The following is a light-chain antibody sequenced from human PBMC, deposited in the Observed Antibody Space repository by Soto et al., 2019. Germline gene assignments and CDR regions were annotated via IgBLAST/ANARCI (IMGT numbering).Light chain of an antibody. J-gene: IGKJ1*01. CDR2: GSS. V-gene: IGKV1-12*01. Sequence: DIQMTQSPSAVSASVGDSVTITCRASQGASDWVAWYQQKPGEAPKLLIYGSSSLLSGVPSRFSGTRSGTDFTLTISSLQPEDFAIYYCQQANSYPWTFGQGTKVDIK. CDR3: QQANSYPWT. CDR1: QGASDW.